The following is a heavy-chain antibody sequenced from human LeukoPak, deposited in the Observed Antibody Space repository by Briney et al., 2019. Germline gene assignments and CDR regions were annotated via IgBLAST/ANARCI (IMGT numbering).Heavy chain of an antibody. CDR2: IYYSGTT. J-gene: IGHJ5*02. V-gene: IGHV4-39*01. CDR1: GGSISSTSSY. CDR3: ARHRSSPDIVVVPAATRWFDP. Sequence: SETLSLTCTVSGGSISSTSSYWGWIRQPPGKGLEWIGSIYYSGTTYYNPSLKSRVTISVDTSKNQFSLKLSSVTAADTAVYYCARHRSSPDIVVVPAATRWFDPWGQGTLVSVSS. D-gene: IGHD2-2*01.